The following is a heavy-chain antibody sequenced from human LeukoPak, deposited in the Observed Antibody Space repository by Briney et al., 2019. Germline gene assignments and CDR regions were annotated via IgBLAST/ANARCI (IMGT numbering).Heavy chain of an antibody. J-gene: IGHJ5*02. CDR3: ARAPSSYESGNGYPNLGWLDP. Sequence: SETLSLTCKVSGYPIGLDYYWVWIRQAPGRGLQWIGGFHRGRIQYNSALKSRVTISIDSSKNQFSLRMWPVTAADTAFYFCARAPSSYESGNGYPNLGWLDPWGQGALITVSS. CDR1: GYPIGLDYY. CDR2: FHRGRI. V-gene: IGHV4-38-2*02. D-gene: IGHD5-24*01.